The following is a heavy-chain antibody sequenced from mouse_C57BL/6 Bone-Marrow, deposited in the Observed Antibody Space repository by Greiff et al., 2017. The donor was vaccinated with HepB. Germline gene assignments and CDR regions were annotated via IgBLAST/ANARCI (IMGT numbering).Heavy chain of an antibody. J-gene: IGHJ2*01. CDR1: GYTFTDYY. D-gene: IGHD1-1*01. Sequence: VQLQQSGPELVKPGASVKISCKASGYTFTDYYMNWVKKSHGKSLEWIGDINPNNGGTSYNQKFKGKATLTVDKSSSTAYMELRSLTSEDSAVYYCARGITTEFDYWGQGTTLTVSS. CDR3: ARGITTEFDY. CDR2: INPNNGGT. V-gene: IGHV1-26*01.